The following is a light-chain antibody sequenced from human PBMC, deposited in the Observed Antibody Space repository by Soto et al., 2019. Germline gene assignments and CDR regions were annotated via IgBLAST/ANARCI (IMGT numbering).Light chain of an antibody. CDR1: QSINKD. Sequence: DIQMTPSPSSLSASVGDRATFTCRASQSINKDLNWYQQQPGKAPKLLIYAASTLQSGVPSMFSGSGSGTDFALTISSLQPEDSATYSCQQSHRTPWTFGQGTKVEIK. V-gene: IGKV1-39*01. J-gene: IGKJ1*01. CDR2: AAS. CDR3: QQSHRTPWT.